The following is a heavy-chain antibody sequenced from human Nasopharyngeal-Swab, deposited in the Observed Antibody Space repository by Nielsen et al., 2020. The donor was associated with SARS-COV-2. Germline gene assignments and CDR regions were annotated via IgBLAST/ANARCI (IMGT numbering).Heavy chain of an antibody. V-gene: IGHV1-18*01. CDR3: ARDLSLGHYDFWSGYYRTHNYYGMDV. Sequence: WVRQAPGQGLEWMGWISAYNGNTNYAQKLQGRVTMTTDTSTSTAYMELRSLRSDDTAVYYCARDLSLGHYDFWSGYYRTHNYYGMDVWGQGTTVTVSS. CDR2: ISAYNGNT. D-gene: IGHD3-3*01. J-gene: IGHJ6*02.